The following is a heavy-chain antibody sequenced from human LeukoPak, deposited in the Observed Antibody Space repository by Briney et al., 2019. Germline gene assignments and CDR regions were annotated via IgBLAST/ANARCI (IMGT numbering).Heavy chain of an antibody. Sequence: GGSLRLSCAASGFTFSSYAMSWVRQAPGKGLEWVSAISGSGGSTYYADSVKGRFTISRDNSKNTLYLQMNSLRAEDTAVYYCARLDDYYDSSGYYSGYFDYWGQGTLVTVSS. V-gene: IGHV3-23*01. J-gene: IGHJ4*02. CDR3: ARLDDYYDSSGYYSGYFDY. CDR1: GFTFSSYA. CDR2: ISGSGGST. D-gene: IGHD3-22*01.